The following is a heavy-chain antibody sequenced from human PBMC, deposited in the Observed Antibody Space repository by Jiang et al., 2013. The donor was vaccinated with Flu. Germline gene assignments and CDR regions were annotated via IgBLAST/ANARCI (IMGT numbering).Heavy chain of an antibody. CDR2: IYYSGST. D-gene: IGHD3-22*01. CDR3: ARRRADYYDSSGYYLDY. CDR1: GGSISSYY. Sequence: GSGLVKPSETLSLTCTVSGGSISSYYWSWIRQPPGKGLEWIGYIYYSGSTNYNPSLKSRVTISVDTSKNQFXLKLSSVTAADTAVYYCARRRADYYDSSGYYLDYVGPGTLVHRLL. J-gene: IGHJ4*03. V-gene: IGHV4-59*08.